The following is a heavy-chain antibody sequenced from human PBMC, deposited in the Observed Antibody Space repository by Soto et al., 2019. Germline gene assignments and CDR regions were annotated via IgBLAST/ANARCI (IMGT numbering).Heavy chain of an antibody. CDR3: ARHPSITMVRGFDP. V-gene: IGHV5-10-1*01. CDR2: IDPSDSYT. CDR1: GYSFSTYW. D-gene: IGHD3-10*01. J-gene: IGHJ5*02. Sequence: GESLKISCMGSGYSFSTYWISWVRQMPGKGLEWMGRIDPSDSYTNYSPSFQGHVTISADKSISTAYLQWSSLKASDTAMYYCARHPSITMVRGFDPWGQGTLVTVSS.